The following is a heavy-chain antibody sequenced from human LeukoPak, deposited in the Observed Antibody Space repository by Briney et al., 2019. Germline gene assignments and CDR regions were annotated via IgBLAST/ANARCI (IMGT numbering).Heavy chain of an antibody. J-gene: IGHJ4*02. CDR2: INPIFGTA. CDR3: ARRSRFFDY. CDR1: GGTFSSYA. Sequence: GASVKVSCKASGGTFSSYAISWVRQAPGRGLEWMGGINPIFGTANHAQKFQGRVTITADESTSTAYMELSSLRSEDTAVYYCARRSRFFDYWGQGTLVTVSS. V-gene: IGHV1-69*13.